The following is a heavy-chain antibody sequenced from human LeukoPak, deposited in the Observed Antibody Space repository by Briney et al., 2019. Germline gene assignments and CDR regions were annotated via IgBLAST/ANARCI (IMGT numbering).Heavy chain of an antibody. D-gene: IGHD4-23*01. J-gene: IGHJ4*02. CDR2: IYYTGST. V-gene: IGHV4-39*01. CDR3: ASFSDYGGNFFDY. CDR1: GGSISSSSYY. Sequence: SETLSLTCIVSGGSISSSSYYWGWIRQPPGKGLEWIGSIYYTGSTYYNPSLKSRVTISVDTSKNQFSLKLSSVTAADTAVYYCASFSDYGGNFFDYWGQGTLVTVSS.